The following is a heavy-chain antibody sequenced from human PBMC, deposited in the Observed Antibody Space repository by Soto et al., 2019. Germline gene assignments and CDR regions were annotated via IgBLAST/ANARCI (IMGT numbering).Heavy chain of an antibody. CDR3: AKRSDSHDGNFDD. D-gene: IGHD2-21*02. J-gene: IGHJ4*02. V-gene: IGHV3-23*01. CDR1: RFTFSRFA. CDR2: ISGSSDYT. Sequence: EVQLLESGGGLVQPGGSLRLSCVASRFTFSRFAMSWVRQAPGRGLECVSAISGSSDYTYYAESVKGRFTISRDNSINTLYLQMNSLRAEDTAVYYCAKRSDSHDGNFDDWGRGILVTVSS.